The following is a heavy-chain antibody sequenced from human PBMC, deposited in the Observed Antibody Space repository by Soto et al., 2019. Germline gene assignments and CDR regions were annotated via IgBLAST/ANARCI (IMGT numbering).Heavy chain of an antibody. Sequence: GGSLRLSCAASGFTFSSYAMSWVRQAPGKGLEWVSGFSGSGGSTYYADSVKGRFTISRDNSKNTLYLQMNSLRAEDTAVYYCSKESSSIYYGMYVWGQGTTVTVSS. D-gene: IGHD6-6*01. J-gene: IGHJ6*02. CDR1: GFTFSSYA. V-gene: IGHV3-23*01. CDR2: FSGSGGST. CDR3: SKESSSIYYGMYV.